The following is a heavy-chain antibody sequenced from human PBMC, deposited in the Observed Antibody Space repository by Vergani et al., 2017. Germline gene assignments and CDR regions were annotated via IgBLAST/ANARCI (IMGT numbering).Heavy chain of an antibody. Sequence: EVQLLESGGGLVQPGGSLRLSCAASGFPFSSYAMSWVRQAPGKGLEWVSAISGSGGSTYYADSVKGRFTISRDNSKNTLYLQMNSLRAEDTAVYYCAKDLGVRFSAFDYWGQGTLVTVSS. J-gene: IGHJ4*02. CDR3: AKDLGVRFSAFDY. CDR2: ISGSGGST. V-gene: IGHV3-23*01. CDR1: GFPFSSYA. D-gene: IGHD3-3*01.